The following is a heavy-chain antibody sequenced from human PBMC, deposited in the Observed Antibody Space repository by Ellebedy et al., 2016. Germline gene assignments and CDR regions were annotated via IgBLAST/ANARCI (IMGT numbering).Heavy chain of an antibody. CDR1: GYTFTGYS. D-gene: IGHD2-2*02. V-gene: IGHV1-2*02. CDR2: INPNSGGT. J-gene: IGHJ6*03. Sequence: ASVKVSCXASGYTFTGYSMHWVRQAPGQGLEWMGWINPNSGGTNYAQKFQGRVTMTRDTSISTAYMELSSLRSEDTAVYYCARGGVSAAIYYYYYYYMDVWGKGTTVTVSS. CDR3: ARGGVSAAIYYYYYYYMDV.